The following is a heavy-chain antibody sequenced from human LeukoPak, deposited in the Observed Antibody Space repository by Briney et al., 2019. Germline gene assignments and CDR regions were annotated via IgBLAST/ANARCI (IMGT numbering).Heavy chain of an antibody. CDR1: GGSISGYY. CDR2: MFSSGST. V-gene: IGHV4-59*08. Sequence: SETLSLTCTVSGGSISGYYWNWIRQPPGKGLEWIGSMFSSGSTNYHPSLESRVTISVDTSKNQFSLRLNSVTAADTAVYYCARRYCSGGSCHEGFDPWGQGTPVTVSS. J-gene: IGHJ5*02. CDR3: ARRYCSGGSCHEGFDP. D-gene: IGHD2-15*01.